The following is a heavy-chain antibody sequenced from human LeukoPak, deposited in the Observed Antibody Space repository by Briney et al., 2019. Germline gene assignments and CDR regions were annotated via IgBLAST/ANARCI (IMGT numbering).Heavy chain of an antibody. J-gene: IGHJ4*02. CDR3: ARGPNSNWSGLDF. D-gene: IGHD6-6*01. CDR2: ISPTGSTT. CDR1: GFSFSGHW. Sequence: QAGGSLRLSCTASGFSFSGHWMHWARHLPGKGLVWVSRISPTGSTTSYADSVKGRFTVSRDNAKNTLYLQVNNLRAEDTAVYYCARGPNSNWSGLDFWGQETLLTVSS. V-gene: IGHV3-74*01.